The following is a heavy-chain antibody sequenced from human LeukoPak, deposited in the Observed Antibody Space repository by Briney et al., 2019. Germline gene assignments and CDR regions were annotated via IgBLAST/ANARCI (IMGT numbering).Heavy chain of an antibody. Sequence: PGGSLRLSCAASGFTFSSYWMSWVRQAPGKGLEWVANIKQDGSKKYYVDSVKGRFTISRDNAKNSLYLQMNSLRAEDTAVYYCAKDQAHSSGYSGFDYWGQGTLVTVSS. J-gene: IGHJ4*02. V-gene: IGHV3-7*01. CDR2: IKQDGSKK. D-gene: IGHD3-22*01. CDR3: AKDQAHSSGYSGFDY. CDR1: GFTFSSYW.